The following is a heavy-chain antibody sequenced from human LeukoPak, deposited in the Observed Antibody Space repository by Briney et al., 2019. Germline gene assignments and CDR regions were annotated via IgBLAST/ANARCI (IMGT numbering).Heavy chain of an antibody. D-gene: IGHD1-26*01. CDR1: GFTFSDYY. CDR3: ARVPQWELQSGAFDI. J-gene: IGHJ3*02. V-gene: IGHV3-11*01. CDR2: ISSSGSTI. Sequence: PGGSLRLSCAASGFTFSDYYMSWIRQAPGKGLEWASYISSSGSTIYYADSVKGRFTISRDNAKNSLYLQMNSLRAEDTAVYYCARVPQWELQSGAFDIWGQGTMVTVSS.